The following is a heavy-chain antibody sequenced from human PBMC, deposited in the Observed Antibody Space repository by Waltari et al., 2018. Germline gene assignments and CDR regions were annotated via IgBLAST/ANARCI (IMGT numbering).Heavy chain of an antibody. CDR3: AAYLPDWGRGRDY. V-gene: IGHV4-38-2*01. CDR1: GHSISSTYY. J-gene: IGHJ4*02. Sequence: QVQLQESGPGLGKPSETLSRTCAVSGHSISSTYYWGWIRQSPGKGLEWIAKIYHSGSTYYNPSLKSRVTISLDTSTNRFSLNLRSVTAADTAVYYCAAYLPDWGRGRDYWGQGTLVTVSS. CDR2: IYHSGST. D-gene: IGHD7-27*01.